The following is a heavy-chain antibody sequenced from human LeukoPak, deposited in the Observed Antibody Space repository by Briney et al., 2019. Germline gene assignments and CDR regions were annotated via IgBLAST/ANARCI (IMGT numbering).Heavy chain of an antibody. D-gene: IGHD3-3*02. J-gene: IGHJ6*02. CDR3: ARDPSISRGIYYYYYGMDV. CDR1: GFTFSSYG. V-gene: IGHV3-33*01. Sequence: GGPQRLSCAASGFTFSSYGMHWVRQAPGKGLEWVAVIWYDGTNKYYADSVKGRFTISRDNSKNTLYLQMNSLRAEDTAVYHCARDPSISRGIYYYYYGMDVWGQGTTVTVSS. CDR2: IWYDGTNK.